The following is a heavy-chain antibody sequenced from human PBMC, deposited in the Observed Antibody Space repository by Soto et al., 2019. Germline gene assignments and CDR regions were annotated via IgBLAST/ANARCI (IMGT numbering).Heavy chain of an antibody. J-gene: IGHJ4*01. V-gene: IGHV3-23*01. CDR2: ISGSGGST. D-gene: IGHD3-16*02. Sequence: PGGSLRLSCAASGFTFSSYAMSWVRQAPGKGLEWVSAISGSGGSTYYADSVKGRFTISRDNSKNTLYLQMNSLRAEDTAVYYCARDYDYIWGSYRPQPFDYWRKGNPRHRLL. CDR3: ARDYDYIWGSYRPQPFDY. CDR1: GFTFSSYA.